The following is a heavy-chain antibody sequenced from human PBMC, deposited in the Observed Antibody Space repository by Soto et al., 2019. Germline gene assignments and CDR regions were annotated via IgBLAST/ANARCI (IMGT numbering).Heavy chain of an antibody. CDR1: GYTFTSYG. CDR2: ISAYNGNT. J-gene: IGHJ6*02. D-gene: IGHD2-2*01. V-gene: IGHV1-18*01. Sequence: ASVKVSCKASGYTFTSYGISWVRQAPGQGLEWMGWISAYNGNTNYAQELQGRVTMTTDTSTSTAYMELRSLRSDDTAVYYCAREGVVPAAIRDYYYYGIDVWGQGTTVTVSS. CDR3: AREGVVPAAIRDYYYYGIDV.